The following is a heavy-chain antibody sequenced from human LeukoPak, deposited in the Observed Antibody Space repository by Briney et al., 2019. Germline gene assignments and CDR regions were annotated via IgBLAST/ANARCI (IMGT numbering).Heavy chain of an antibody. J-gene: IGHJ6*03. CDR2: ISSSSSYI. CDR1: GFTFNSYS. CDR3: AREISGPLAAAGGYYYYYMDV. D-gene: IGHD6-13*01. Sequence: GGSLRLSCAASGFTFNSYSMNWVRQAPGKGLEWVSSISSSSSYIYYADSVKGRFTISRDNAKNSLYLQMNSLRAEDTAVYYCAREISGPLAAAGGYYYYYMDVWGKGTAVTVSS. V-gene: IGHV3-21*01.